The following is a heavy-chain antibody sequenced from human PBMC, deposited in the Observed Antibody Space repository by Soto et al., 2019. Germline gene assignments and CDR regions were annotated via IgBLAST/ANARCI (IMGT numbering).Heavy chain of an antibody. D-gene: IGHD2-15*01. Sequence: GGSLRLSCAASGFTFSSYGMHWVRQAPGKGLEWVAVISYDGSNKYYADSVKGRFTISRDNSKNTLYLQMNSLRAEGTAVYYCAKDQNNGGSCYHYWGQGTLVTVSS. CDR3: AKDQNNGGSCYHY. CDR1: GFTFSSYG. CDR2: ISYDGSNK. V-gene: IGHV3-30*18. J-gene: IGHJ4*02.